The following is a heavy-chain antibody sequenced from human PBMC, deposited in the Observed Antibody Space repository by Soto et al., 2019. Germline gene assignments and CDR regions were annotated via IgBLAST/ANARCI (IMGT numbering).Heavy chain of an antibody. CDR3: AREGVYVFWSGYYSLYYYYGMDV. J-gene: IGHJ6*02. CDR2: ISYDGSNK. D-gene: IGHD3-3*01. V-gene: IGHV3-30-3*01. CDR1: GFTFSSYA. Sequence: PGGSLRLSCAASGFTFSSYAMHWVRQAPGKGLEWVAVISYDGSNKYYADSVKGRFTISRDNSKNTLYLQMNSLRAEDTAVYYCAREGVYVFWSGYYSLYYYYGMDVWGQGTTVTVSS.